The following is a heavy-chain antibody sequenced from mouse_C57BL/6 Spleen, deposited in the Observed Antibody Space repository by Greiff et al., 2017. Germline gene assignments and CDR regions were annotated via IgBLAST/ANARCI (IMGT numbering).Heavy chain of an antibody. D-gene: IGHD1-1*01. Sequence: VMLVESGPELVKPGASVKISCKASGYAFSSSWMNWVKQRPGKGLEWIGRIYPGDGDTNYNGKFTGKATLTADKSSSTAYMQLNSLTSEDSAVYFGARSRYITTVVGDYFDYWGQGTTLTVSS. CDR1: GYAFSSSW. V-gene: IGHV1-82*01. CDR3: ARSRYITTVVGDYFDY. J-gene: IGHJ2*01. CDR2: IYPGDGDT.